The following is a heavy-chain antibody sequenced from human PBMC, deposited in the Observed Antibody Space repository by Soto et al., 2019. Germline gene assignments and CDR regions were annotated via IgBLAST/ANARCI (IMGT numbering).Heavy chain of an antibody. Sequence: GGSLRLSCAASGFTFSSYWMSWVRQAPGKGLEWVANIKQDGSEKYYVDSVKGRFTISRDNAKNSLYLQMNSLRAEDTAVYYCARDRDPLWSDFWSGYPKYYFDYWGQGTLVTVSS. J-gene: IGHJ4*02. V-gene: IGHV3-7*01. CDR2: IKQDGSEK. D-gene: IGHD3-3*01. CDR1: GFTFSSYW. CDR3: ARDRDPLWSDFWSGYPKYYFDY.